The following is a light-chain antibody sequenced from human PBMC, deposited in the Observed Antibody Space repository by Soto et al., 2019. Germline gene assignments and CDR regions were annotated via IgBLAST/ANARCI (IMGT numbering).Light chain of an antibody. V-gene: IGKV3-20*01. CDR1: QSVSSSY. J-gene: IGKJ4*01. CDR3: HQYVSSPLT. CDR2: GAS. Sequence: EIVLTQSPGTLSLSPGERATLSCRASQSVSSSYLAWYQQKPRQAPRLLIYGASSRATGIPDRFSGSGSGTDFTLTISRLEPEDFAVYYCHQYVSSPLTFGGGTKVEIK.